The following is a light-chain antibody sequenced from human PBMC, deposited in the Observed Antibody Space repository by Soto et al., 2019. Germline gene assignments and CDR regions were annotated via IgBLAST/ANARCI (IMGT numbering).Light chain of an antibody. CDR1: SSDVGAYNY. V-gene: IGLV2-14*03. J-gene: IGLJ1*01. CDR2: DVS. CDR3: SSYASSSTFYV. Sequence: QSALTQPAPVSGSPGQSITISCTGTSSDVGAYNYVSWYQQYPGKAPKLMINDVSNRPSGVSNRFSGSKSGNTASLTISGLQAEDEADYYCSSYASSSTFYVFGTGTKVTVL.